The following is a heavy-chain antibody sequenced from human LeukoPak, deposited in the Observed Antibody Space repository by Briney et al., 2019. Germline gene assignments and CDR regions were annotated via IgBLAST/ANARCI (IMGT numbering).Heavy chain of an antibody. CDR1: GGSTTSDGHY. CDR3: ARRRAGSDYNDY. Sequence: SETLPLTCNVSGGSTTSDGHYWDWIRQPPGKGLEWIGTIYYSGSTYYNPSLKSRVTTSIDTSKNQFSLKLTSVTAADTAVYFCARRRAGSDYNDYWGQGTLVTVSS. V-gene: IGHV4-39*01. D-gene: IGHD4-11*01. CDR2: IYYSGST. J-gene: IGHJ4*02.